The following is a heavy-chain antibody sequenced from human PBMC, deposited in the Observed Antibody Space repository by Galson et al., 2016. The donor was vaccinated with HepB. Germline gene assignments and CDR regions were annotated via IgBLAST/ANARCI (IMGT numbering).Heavy chain of an antibody. V-gene: IGHV3-7*03. D-gene: IGHD4-17*01. J-gene: IGHJ4*02. CDR3: ARDPVQDFDY. CDR2: INKDGSEK. Sequence: SLRLSCAASGFTFSSYWMSWVRQAPGKGLEWVANINKDGSEKYYVDSVKGRFTISRDNARNSLYLQMNSLSAEDTAVYYCARDPVQDFDYWGQGILVTVSS. CDR1: GFTFSSYW.